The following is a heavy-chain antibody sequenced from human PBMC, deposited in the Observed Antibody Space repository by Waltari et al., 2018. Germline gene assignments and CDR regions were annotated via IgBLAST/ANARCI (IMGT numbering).Heavy chain of an antibody. D-gene: IGHD1-26*01. V-gene: IGHV1-46*01. Sequence: QVQLVQSGAEVKKPGASLRVACKASGYTFTNYYIHCVRQAPGQGLEWMGNINPSDSSTYYARSFQDRVTMTRDTSTSTVYVELSSLRSEDTAVYYCARELPQTYYFDYWGQGTLVTVSS. CDR3: ARELPQTYYFDY. CDR2: INPSDSST. J-gene: IGHJ4*02. CDR1: GYTFTNYY.